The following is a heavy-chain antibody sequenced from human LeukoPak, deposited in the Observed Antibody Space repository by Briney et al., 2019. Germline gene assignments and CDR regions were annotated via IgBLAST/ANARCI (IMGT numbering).Heavy chain of an antibody. J-gene: IGHJ4*02. V-gene: IGHV3-48*03. CDR1: GFTFSSYE. CDR2: ISSSGTTI. Sequence: PGGSLRLSCVASGFTFSSYEMNWVRQAPGKGLEWVSYISSSGTTIYYADSVKGRFTISRDNAKNSLYLQMNSLRAEDTAVYYCARDGRQYCGGDCYPAWGQGTLVTVSS. CDR3: ARDGRQYCGGDCYPA. D-gene: IGHD2-21*01.